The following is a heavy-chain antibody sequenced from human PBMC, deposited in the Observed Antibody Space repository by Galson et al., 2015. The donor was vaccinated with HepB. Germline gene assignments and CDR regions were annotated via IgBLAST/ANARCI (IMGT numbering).Heavy chain of an antibody. V-gene: IGHV7-4-1*02. CDR2: INTNTGNP. CDR3: ARAIAAAEDYYYYGMDV. Sequence: SVKVSCKASGGTFSSYAISWVRQAPGQGLEWMGWINTNTGNPTYAQGFTGRFVFSLDTSVSTAYLQISSLKAEDTAVYYCARAIAAAEDYYYYGMDVWGQGTTVTVSS. J-gene: IGHJ6*02. D-gene: IGHD6-13*01. CDR1: GGTFSSYA.